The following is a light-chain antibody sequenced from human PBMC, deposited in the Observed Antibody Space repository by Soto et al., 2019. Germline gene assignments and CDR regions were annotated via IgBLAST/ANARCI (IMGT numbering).Light chain of an antibody. CDR2: DVS. Sequence: QSVLTQPASVSGSPGQSITISCTGTSSDVGNYIYVTWYQQHPGKAPKLLIYDVSNLPSGVSSRFSGSKSGNTASLTISGLQAEDEADYYCNSYTTSNTWVFGGGTKLTVL. V-gene: IGLV2-14*01. J-gene: IGLJ3*02. CDR3: NSYTTSNTWV. CDR1: SSDVGNYIY.